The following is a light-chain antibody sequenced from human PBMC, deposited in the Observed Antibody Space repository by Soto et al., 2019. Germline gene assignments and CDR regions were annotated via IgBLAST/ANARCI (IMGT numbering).Light chain of an antibody. CDR3: QQYDSSPIT. CDR2: GAS. Sequence: EIVMTQSPATLSLSPGERATLSCRASQSVSSSYLAWYQQKPGQAPSLLSYGASRRATGIPDRFSGSGSGTEFTLTISRLEPEDFEVYYCQQYDSSPITFGQGTRLEIK. V-gene: IGKV3-20*01. J-gene: IGKJ5*01. CDR1: QSVSSSY.